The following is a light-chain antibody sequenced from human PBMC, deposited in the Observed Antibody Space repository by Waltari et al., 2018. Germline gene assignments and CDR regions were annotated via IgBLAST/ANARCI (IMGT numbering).Light chain of an antibody. Sequence: QSVLTQPPSASGTPGQRVTISCFGSSTNIGSNYVYWYQQLPGTAPKLLIYRSNQRPSAVPTRFSGSISVTSASLAISWLRSEDWDDYHCAACDDSLSGVVFGGGTKLTVL. CDR2: RSN. CDR3: AACDDSLSGVV. V-gene: IGLV1-47*01. CDR1: STNIGSNY. J-gene: IGLJ2*01.